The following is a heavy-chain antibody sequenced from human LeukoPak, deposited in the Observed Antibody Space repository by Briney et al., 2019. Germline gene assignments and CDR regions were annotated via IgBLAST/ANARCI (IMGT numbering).Heavy chain of an antibody. D-gene: IGHD6-19*01. CDR3: ARFIVAGSENYYYYYYMDV. CDR2: IYYKGDT. CDR1: GGSITGHY. V-gene: IGHV4-59*08. J-gene: IGHJ6*03. Sequence: SETLSLTCNVSGGSITGHYWSWLRQPPGKGLEWIGYIYYKGDTNYDSSLKSRVTISVDTSKNQVSLKLSSVTAADTAVYYCARFIVAGSENYYYYYYMDVWGKGTTVTVSS.